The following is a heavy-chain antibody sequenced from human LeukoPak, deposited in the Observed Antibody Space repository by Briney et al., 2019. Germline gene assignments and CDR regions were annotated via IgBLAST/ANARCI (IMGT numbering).Heavy chain of an antibody. Sequence: PGGSLRLSCAASGFIFSGYSMNWVRQAPGKGLEWVSYIRSSGTTIFYADSVKGRFTISRDNAKNSLYLQMNSLRAEDTAIYYCARGSCTGAFCYLSERHWFDPWGQGTLVTVSS. CDR2: IRSSGTTI. D-gene: IGHD2-8*02. V-gene: IGHV3-48*04. J-gene: IGHJ5*02. CDR1: GFIFSGYS. CDR3: ARGSCTGAFCYLSERHWFDP.